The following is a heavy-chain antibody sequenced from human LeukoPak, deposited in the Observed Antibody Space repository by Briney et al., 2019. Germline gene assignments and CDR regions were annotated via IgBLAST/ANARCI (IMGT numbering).Heavy chain of an antibody. Sequence: ASVKVSCKASGYTFTGYYMHWVRQAPRQGLEWVGGIIPIFGTTTYAQKLQGRVRITADESTSTAYMGLSSLRSEDTAVYYCARDRGYSYAKKSSEYYYMDVWGKGTTVTMSS. J-gene: IGHJ6*03. D-gene: IGHD5-18*01. CDR2: IIPIFGTT. V-gene: IGHV1-69*13. CDR3: ARDRGYSYAKKSSEYYYMDV. CDR1: GYTFTGYY.